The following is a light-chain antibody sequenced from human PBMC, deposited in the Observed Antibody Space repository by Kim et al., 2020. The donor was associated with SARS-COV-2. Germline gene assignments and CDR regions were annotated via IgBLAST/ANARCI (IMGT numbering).Light chain of an antibody. CDR2: DAS. CDR1: QSVNSN. CDR3: QQYNNWTRT. V-gene: IGKV3-15*01. J-gene: IGKJ1*01. Sequence: VSPGERATLSCRASQSVNSNLAWYQHRPGQAPRLLISDASTRATAVPARFSGSGTGTEFTLIISSLQSEDFAVYFCQQYNNWTRTFGQGTKVDIK.